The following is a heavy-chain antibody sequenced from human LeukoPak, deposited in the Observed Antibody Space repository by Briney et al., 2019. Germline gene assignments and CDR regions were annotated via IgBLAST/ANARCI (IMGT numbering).Heavy chain of an antibody. CDR1: GGSISGGRYF. Sequence: SGTLSLTCTVSGGSISGGRYFWGWIRQPPGKELEWIGNVVDSGSTYYNPSLQGRVNMSVDTSKNQFSLELRSVTAADTSLYYCARHLTNWESVAAPPAFDAFGIWGEGAMV. CDR2: VVDSGST. V-gene: IGHV4-39*01. CDR3: ARHLTNWESVAAPPAFDAFGI. D-gene: IGHD6-19*01. J-gene: IGHJ3*02.